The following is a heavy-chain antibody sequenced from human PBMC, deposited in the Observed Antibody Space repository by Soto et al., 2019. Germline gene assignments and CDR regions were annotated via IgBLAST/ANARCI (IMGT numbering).Heavy chain of an antibody. V-gene: IGHV3-15*07. CDR3: ALITSDC. J-gene: IGHJ4*02. CDR1: GFSFNNAW. CDR2: IKSKSGGELA. Sequence: EVQLVESGGGLVKPGGSLRLSCGASGFSFNNAWLNWVRQAPGKGLEWVGRIKSKSGGELAEYAAPVKDRFTISRDDSKNTVFLQMTSLKTEDTAVYYCALITSDCWGQGTLVTVSS.